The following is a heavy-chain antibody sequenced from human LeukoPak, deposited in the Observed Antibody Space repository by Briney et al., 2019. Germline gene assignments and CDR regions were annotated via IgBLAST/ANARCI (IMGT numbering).Heavy chain of an antibody. V-gene: IGHV5-10-1*01. CDR1: GYSFTSYW. CDR2: IDPSDSYT. J-gene: IGHJ4*02. CDR3: ARLGHYDILTGPSDY. D-gene: IGHD3-9*01. Sequence: GESLKISCKGSGYSFTSYWISWVRQMPGKGLEWMGRIDPSDSYTNYSPSFQGHVTISADKSISTAYLQWSSLNASDTAMYYCARLGHYDILTGPSDYWGQGTLVTVSS.